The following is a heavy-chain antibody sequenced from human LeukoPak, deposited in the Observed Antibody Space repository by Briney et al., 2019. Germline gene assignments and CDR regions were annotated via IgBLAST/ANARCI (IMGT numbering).Heavy chain of an antibody. Sequence: PSETLSLTCAVYGGSFSGYYWSWIRQPPGKGLEWIGEINHSGSSNYNPSLKSRVTISVDTSKNQFSLKLSSVTAADTAVYYCARSVYLGRLLQNSFDYWGQGTLVTVSS. CDR1: GGSFSGYY. CDR3: ARSVYLGRLLQNSFDY. V-gene: IGHV4-34*01. CDR2: INHSGSS. J-gene: IGHJ4*02. D-gene: IGHD5-24*01.